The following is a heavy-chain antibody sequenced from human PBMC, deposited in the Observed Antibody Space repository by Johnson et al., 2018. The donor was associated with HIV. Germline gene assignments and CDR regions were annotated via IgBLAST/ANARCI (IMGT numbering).Heavy chain of an antibody. CDR1: GFTVSSNY. J-gene: IGHJ3*02. V-gene: IGHV3-66*04. Sequence: VQLVESGGGLVQPGGSLRLSCAASGFTVSSNYMSWVRQAPGKGLEWVSVIYSGGSTYYADSVKGRFTISRDNSKNTLYLQMNSLRAEDTAVYYCARRDDIRNGAFDIWGQGTMVTVS. CDR2: IYSGGST. D-gene: IGHD3-22*01. CDR3: ARRDDIRNGAFDI.